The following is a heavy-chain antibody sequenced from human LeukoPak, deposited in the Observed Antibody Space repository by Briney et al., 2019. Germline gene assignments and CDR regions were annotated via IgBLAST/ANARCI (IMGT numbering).Heavy chain of an antibody. CDR2: IIPIFGTA. D-gene: IGHD5-18*01. V-gene: IGHV1-69*13. Sequence: ASVKVSCKASGYTFTSYGISWVRQAPGQGLEWMGGIIPIFGTANYAQKFQGRVTITAGESTSTAYMELSSLRSEDTAVYYCARGKDVQSYGYDYWGQGTLVTVSS. CDR1: GYTFTSYG. CDR3: ARGKDVQSYGYDY. J-gene: IGHJ4*02.